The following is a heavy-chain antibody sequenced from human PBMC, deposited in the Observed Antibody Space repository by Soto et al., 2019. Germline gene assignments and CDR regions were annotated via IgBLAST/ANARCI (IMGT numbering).Heavy chain of an antibody. Sequence: GGSLRLSCAASGSTFRSYGMHWVRQAPGKGLEWVAVIWYDGSNKYYVDSVKGRFTISRDNSKNTLYLQMNSLRAEDTAVYYCARDLLREDWGSGNVFDIWGQGTTVTVSS. CDR2: IWYDGSNK. CDR3: ARDLLREDWGSGNVFDI. V-gene: IGHV3-33*01. J-gene: IGHJ3*02. D-gene: IGHD7-27*01. CDR1: GSTFRSYG.